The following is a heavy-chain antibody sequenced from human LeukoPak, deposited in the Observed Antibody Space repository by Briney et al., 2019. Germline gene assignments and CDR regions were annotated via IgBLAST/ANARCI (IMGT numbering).Heavy chain of an antibody. CDR1: GGSINTANYY. Sequence: NPSQTLSLTCNVSGGSINTANYYWTWIRQPPGQGLEWIGYISYSGTPYYNPSLNSRVTISLDTSKNQFSLRLNSVTAADTAMYYCARDRYGDFEDYWGQGTLVTGSS. CDR3: ARDRYGDFEDY. CDR2: ISYSGTP. J-gene: IGHJ4*02. V-gene: IGHV4-30-4*08. D-gene: IGHD4-17*01.